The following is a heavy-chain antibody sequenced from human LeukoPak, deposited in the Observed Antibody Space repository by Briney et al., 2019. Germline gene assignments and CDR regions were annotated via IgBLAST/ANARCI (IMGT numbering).Heavy chain of an antibody. J-gene: IGHJ4*02. CDR2: IYHSGST. D-gene: IGHD1-26*01. Sequence: PSETLSLTCTVSGYSISSGYYWGWIRQPPGKGLEWIGGIYHSGSTYYNPSLKSRVTISVDTSKNQFSLKLSSVTAADTAVYYCARVESYSAPIDYWGQGTLVTVSS. V-gene: IGHV4-38-2*02. CDR1: GYSISSGYY. CDR3: ARVESYSAPIDY.